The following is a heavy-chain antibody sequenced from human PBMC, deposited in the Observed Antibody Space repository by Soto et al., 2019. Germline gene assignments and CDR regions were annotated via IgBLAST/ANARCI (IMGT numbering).Heavy chain of an antibody. V-gene: IGHV6-1*01. CDR1: GDSVSSNSAA. CDR2: TYYRSKWYN. J-gene: IGHJ4*02. CDR3: ARGEQYSGRIFDY. Sequence: QVQLQQSGPGLVKPSQTLSVTCGISGDSVSSNSAAWNWLRQSPSRGLEWLGRTYYRSKWYNDYAVSVESRITIHPDTSKYHFSLQLNFVTPEDTAVYFCARGEQYSGRIFDYWGQGTLVTVSS. D-gene: IGHD1-26*01.